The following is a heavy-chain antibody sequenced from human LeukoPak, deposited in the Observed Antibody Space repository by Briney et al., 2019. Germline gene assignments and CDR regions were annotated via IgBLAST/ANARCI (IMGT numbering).Heavy chain of an antibody. CDR3: ARVPYPVVRFGELFNSAFDI. V-gene: IGHV3-30*19. CDR1: GFTFSNYG. CDR2: ISYDGSNK. J-gene: IGHJ3*02. Sequence: GRSLRLSCAASGFTFSNYGMHWVRQAPGKGLEWVAVISYDGSNKYYADSVKGRFTISRDNSKNTLYLQMNSLRAEDTAVYYCARVPYPVVRFGELFNSAFDIWGQGTMVTVSS. D-gene: IGHD3-10*01.